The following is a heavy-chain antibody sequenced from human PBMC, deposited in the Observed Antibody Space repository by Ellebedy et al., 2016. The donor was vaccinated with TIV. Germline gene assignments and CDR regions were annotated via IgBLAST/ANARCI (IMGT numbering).Heavy chain of an antibody. CDR1: GGSISSSSYY. Sequence: SETLSLTCSVSGGSISSSSYYWGWIRQPPVKGLEWIGSMYYAGSIYYNPSLKSRVTLSVDTSKNHFSLSLRSVTAADTAVYYCAREGPYGGNDYWGQGTLVTVSS. CDR2: MYYAGSI. J-gene: IGHJ4*02. V-gene: IGHV4-39*02. CDR3: AREGPYGGNDY. D-gene: IGHD4-23*01.